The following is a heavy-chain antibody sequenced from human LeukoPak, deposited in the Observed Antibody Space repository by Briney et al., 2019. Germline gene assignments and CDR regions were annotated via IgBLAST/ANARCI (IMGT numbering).Heavy chain of an antibody. CDR3: ARRGGDYGDY. J-gene: IGHJ4*02. V-gene: IGHV1-18*01. CDR2: ISAYNGHT. D-gene: IGHD3-16*01. Sequence: ASVKVSCKASGYTFTNYGISWVRQAPGQGPEWMGWISAYNGHTNHAQKVQARVSMTTDTSTSTAYMELKNLRSDDTAVYYCARRGGDYGDYWGQGTLVTVSS. CDR1: GYTFTNYG.